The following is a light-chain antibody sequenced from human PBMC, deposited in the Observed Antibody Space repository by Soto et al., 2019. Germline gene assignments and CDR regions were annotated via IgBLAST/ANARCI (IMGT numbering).Light chain of an antibody. J-gene: IGLJ3*02. CDR2: EGS. Sequence: QSALTQPASVSGSPGQSITISCTGTSSDVGSYNLVSWYQQHPGKAPKLMIYEGSERPSGVSNRFSGSKSGNTASLTISGLQAEDEADYYCCSYAGSSTWVFGGGTKVT. CDR1: SSDVGSYNL. CDR3: CSYAGSSTWV. V-gene: IGLV2-23*01.